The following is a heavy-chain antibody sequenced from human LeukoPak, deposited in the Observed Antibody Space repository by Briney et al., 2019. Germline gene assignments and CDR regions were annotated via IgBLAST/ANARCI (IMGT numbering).Heavy chain of an antibody. CDR1: GYTFTGYY. Sequence: GASVKVSCKASGYTFTGYYMHWVRQAPGQGLEWMGWINPNSGGTNYAQRFQGRVTMTRDTSISTAYMELSRLRSDDTAVYYCAKMGAVDTPSIDYWGQGTLVTVSS. V-gene: IGHV1-2*02. CDR2: INPNSGGT. CDR3: AKMGAVDTPSIDY. D-gene: IGHD3-16*01. J-gene: IGHJ4*02.